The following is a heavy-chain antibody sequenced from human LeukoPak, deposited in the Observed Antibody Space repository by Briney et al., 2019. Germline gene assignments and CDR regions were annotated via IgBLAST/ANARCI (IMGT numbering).Heavy chain of an antibody. J-gene: IGHJ4*02. CDR1: GFTFSSYW. CDR2: INSDGSST. CDR3: ARGPLTHYYDSSGYYYSAFFDY. D-gene: IGHD3-22*01. Sequence: GASLRLSCAASGFTFSSYWMHWVRQAPGKGLVWVSRINSDGSSTSYADSVKGRFTISRDNAKNTLYLQMNSLRAEDTAVYYCARGPLTHYYDSSGYYYSAFFDYWGQGTLVTVSS. V-gene: IGHV3-74*01.